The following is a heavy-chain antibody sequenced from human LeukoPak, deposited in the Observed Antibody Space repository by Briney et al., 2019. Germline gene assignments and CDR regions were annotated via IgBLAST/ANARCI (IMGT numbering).Heavy chain of an antibody. D-gene: IGHD4-23*01. CDR3: ARWASLTYGGNSRGYYYYYGMDV. J-gene: IGHJ6*02. CDR1: GYSFTSYR. Sequence: GEPLNISCKGSGYSFTSYRIGWVRQMPGKGLEWMGIIYPGDSDTTNSPSFQGQVTISADKSISTAYLQWSSLKAPDTAMYYCARWASLTYGGNSRGYYYYYGMDVWGQGTTVTVSS. V-gene: IGHV5-51*01. CDR2: IYPGDSDT.